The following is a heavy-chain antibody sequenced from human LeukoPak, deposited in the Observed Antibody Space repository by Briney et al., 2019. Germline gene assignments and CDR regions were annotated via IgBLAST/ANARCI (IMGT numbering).Heavy chain of an antibody. Sequence: SVKVSCKASAGTFSSYAISWVRQAPGQGLEWRGGIIPIFATANYAQKFQGRVNITADESTSTAYMELSGLRAEDTAVYYCATEGCLEWYCFDYWGQGTLVTVSS. CDR3: ATEGCLEWYCFDY. D-gene: IGHD3-3*01. CDR2: IIPIFATA. V-gene: IGHV1-69*01. CDR1: AGTFSSYA. J-gene: IGHJ4*02.